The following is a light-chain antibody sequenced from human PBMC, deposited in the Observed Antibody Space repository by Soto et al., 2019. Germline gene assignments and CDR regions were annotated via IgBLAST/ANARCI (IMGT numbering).Light chain of an antibody. Sequence: DIQLTQSPSFLSASVGDRVTITCRASQGIGSCLAWYQQKPGTAPKLLIYAASTLQSGVPSRFSGSGSGTEFTLTINSLQPEDCATYYCQQLNTYLGAFGGGTKVEI. CDR1: QGIGSC. V-gene: IGKV1-9*01. J-gene: IGKJ4*01. CDR3: QQLNTYLGA. CDR2: AAS.